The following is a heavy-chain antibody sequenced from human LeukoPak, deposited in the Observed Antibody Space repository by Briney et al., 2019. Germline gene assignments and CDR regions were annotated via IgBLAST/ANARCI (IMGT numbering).Heavy chain of an antibody. CDR3: ARKEKMTAFDP. V-gene: IGHV4-61*01. CDR1: GGSVSSGSYY. CDR2: IYYSGGT. J-gene: IGHJ5*02. D-gene: IGHD5-24*01. Sequence: SETLSLTCTVSGGSVSSGSYYWSWIRQPPGKGLEWIGYIYYSGGTNYNPSLKSRVTISVDTSKNQFSLKLSSVTAADTAVYYCARKEKMTAFDPWGQGTLVTVSS.